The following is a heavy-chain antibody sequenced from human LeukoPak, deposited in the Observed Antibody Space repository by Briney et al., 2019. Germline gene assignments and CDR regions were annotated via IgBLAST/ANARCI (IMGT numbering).Heavy chain of an antibody. D-gene: IGHD5-24*01. CDR3: ARSYGYNSD. V-gene: IGHV4-34*01. Sequence: PSETLSLTCAVYGGSFSGYYWSWIRQPPGKGLEWIGEINHSGSTNYNPSLKSRVTISVDTSKNQLSLKLSSVTAADTAVYYCARSYGYNSDWGQGTLVTVSS. CDR2: INHSGST. J-gene: IGHJ4*02. CDR1: GGSFSGYY.